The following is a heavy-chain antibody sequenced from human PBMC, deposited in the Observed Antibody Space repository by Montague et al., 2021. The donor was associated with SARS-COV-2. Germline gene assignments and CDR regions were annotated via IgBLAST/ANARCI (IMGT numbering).Heavy chain of an antibody. CDR2: IYYSGCT. CDR1: GGSISSSSYY. D-gene: IGHD1-26*01. V-gene: IGHV4-39*01. CDR3: AIEVGAMVYYYGMDV. J-gene: IGHJ6*02. Sequence: SETLSLTCTVSGGSISSSSYYWGWIRQPPGKGLEWIGSIYYSGCTYYNPSLKSRVTISVDTSKNQFSLKLSSVTAADTAVYYCAIEVGAMVYYYGMDVWGQGTTVTVSS.